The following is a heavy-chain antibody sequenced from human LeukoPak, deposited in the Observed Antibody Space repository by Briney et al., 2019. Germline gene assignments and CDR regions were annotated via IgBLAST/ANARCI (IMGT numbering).Heavy chain of an antibody. CDR3: ARQAGSSFGG. V-gene: IGHV3-21*01. CDR2: ISSSSSYI. Sequence: GVSLRLSCAASGFTFSSYSMNWVRQAPGKGLEWVSSISSSSSYIYYADSVKGRFTISRDNAKNSLYLQMNSLRAEDTAVYYCARQAGSSFGGWGQGTLVTVSS. CDR1: GFTFSSYS. D-gene: IGHD6-6*01. J-gene: IGHJ4*02.